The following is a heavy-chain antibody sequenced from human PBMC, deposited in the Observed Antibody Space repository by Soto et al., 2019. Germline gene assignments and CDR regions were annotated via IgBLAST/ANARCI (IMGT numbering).Heavy chain of an antibody. CDR1: GGSISTYS. J-gene: IGHJ4*02. Sequence: SETLSLTCTVSGGSISTYSWSWIRQPPGNGLEWIGSIYYSGSTKYNPSLKTRVTISVDTSKNQFSLKLSSVTAADTAVYYCARDSEYCVISSCYTPVDYWGQGTLVTVSS. CDR3: ARDSEYCVISSCYTPVDY. V-gene: IGHV4-59*01. CDR2: IYYSGST. D-gene: IGHD2-2*02.